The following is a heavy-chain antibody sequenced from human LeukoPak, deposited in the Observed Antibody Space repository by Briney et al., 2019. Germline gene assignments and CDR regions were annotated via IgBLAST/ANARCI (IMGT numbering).Heavy chain of an antibody. CDR1: GGSISSYY. Sequence: TSETLSLTCTVSGGSISSYYWSWIRQPPGKGLEWIGYIYYSGSTNYNPSLKSRVTISVDTSKNQFSLKLSSVTAADTAVYYCARDRRDYDILTGYYPDAFDIWGQGTMVTVSS. J-gene: IGHJ3*02. CDR3: ARDRRDYDILTGYYPDAFDI. V-gene: IGHV4-59*01. D-gene: IGHD3-9*01. CDR2: IYYSGST.